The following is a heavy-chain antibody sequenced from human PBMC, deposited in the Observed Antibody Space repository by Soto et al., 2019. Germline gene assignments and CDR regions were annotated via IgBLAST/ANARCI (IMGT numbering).Heavy chain of an antibody. CDR1: GFTFSSYW. CDR2: INPDGSAK. V-gene: IGHV3-7*05. J-gene: IGHJ4*02. Sequence: EVRLVESGGGLVQPGGSLRLSCAASGFTFSSYWLSWVRQAPGKGLEWVANINPDGSAKYYVDSVKGRFTISRDNAKNSLSLQMNSLRAEDTAVYYCAYGSGNYRFQYWGQGTLVTVSS. CDR3: AYGSGNYRFQY. D-gene: IGHD3-10*01.